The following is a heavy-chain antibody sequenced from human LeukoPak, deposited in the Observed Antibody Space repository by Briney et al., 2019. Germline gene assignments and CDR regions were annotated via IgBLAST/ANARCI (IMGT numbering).Heavy chain of an antibody. J-gene: IGHJ3*02. Sequence: ASVKVSCKASGYTFTNYNIDWVRQATGQGLEWMGWMNPNSGNTGYAQRFQGRVTMARNTSISTAYMELSSLRSEDTAVYYCARDGIAAAALGALDIWGQGTMVTVSS. D-gene: IGHD6-13*01. CDR1: GYTFTNYN. CDR2: MNPNSGNT. CDR3: ARDGIAAAALGALDI. V-gene: IGHV1-8*01.